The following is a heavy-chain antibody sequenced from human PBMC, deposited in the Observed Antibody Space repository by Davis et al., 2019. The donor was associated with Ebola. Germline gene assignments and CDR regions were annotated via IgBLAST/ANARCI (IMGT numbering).Heavy chain of an antibody. J-gene: IGHJ4*02. D-gene: IGHD6-19*01. CDR1: GFTVSSNY. V-gene: IGHV3-66*02. CDR3: ARATFGYNSGWYADY. Sequence: GESLKISCAASGFTVSSNYMSWVRQAPGKGLEWVSVVYIGGNTYYADSVKGRFTISRDNSKNTLYLQMNSLRAEDTAVYYCARATFGYNSGWYADYWGQGTLVTVSS. CDR2: VYIGGNT.